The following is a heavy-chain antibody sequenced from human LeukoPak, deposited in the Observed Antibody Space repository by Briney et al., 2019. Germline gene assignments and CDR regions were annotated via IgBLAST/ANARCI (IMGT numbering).Heavy chain of an antibody. CDR3: AKGQLATGYFDY. CDR1: GFTFSSYE. Sequence: GGSLRLSCAASGFTFSSYEMNWVRQAPGKGLEWVSAIRGSGGSTYYADSVKGRFTISRDNSKNTLYLQMNSLRAEDTAVYYCAKGQLATGYFDYWGQGTLVTVSS. V-gene: IGHV3-23*01. J-gene: IGHJ4*02. CDR2: IRGSGGST. D-gene: IGHD5-24*01.